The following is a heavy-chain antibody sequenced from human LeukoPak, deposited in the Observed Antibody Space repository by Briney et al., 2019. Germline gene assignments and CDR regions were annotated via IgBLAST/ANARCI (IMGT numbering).Heavy chain of an antibody. CDR2: IYYSGST. J-gene: IGHJ5*02. CDR1: GGSISSGGYY. CDR3: ARRVSDFWSGYYTPNWFDP. Sequence: SETLSLTCTVSGGSISSGGYYWSWIRQPPGKGLEWIGSIYYSGSTYYNPSLKSRVTISVDTSKNQFSLKLSSVTAADTAVYYCARRVSDFWSGYYTPNWFDPWGQGTLVTVSS. D-gene: IGHD3-3*01. V-gene: IGHV4-39*01.